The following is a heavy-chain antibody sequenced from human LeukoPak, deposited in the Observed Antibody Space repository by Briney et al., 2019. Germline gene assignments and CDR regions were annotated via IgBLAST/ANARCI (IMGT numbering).Heavy chain of an antibody. CDR1: GYTFTSYD. J-gene: IGHJ5*02. D-gene: IGHD5-18*01. Sequence: ASVKVSCKASGYTFTSYDINWVRQATGQGLEWMGWMNPNSGNTGYAQKFQGRVTITRNTSISTAYMELSSLRSEDTAVYYCARDQEDTAMPRGWFDPWGQGTLVTVSS. CDR2: MNPNSGNT. V-gene: IGHV1-8*03. CDR3: ARDQEDTAMPRGWFDP.